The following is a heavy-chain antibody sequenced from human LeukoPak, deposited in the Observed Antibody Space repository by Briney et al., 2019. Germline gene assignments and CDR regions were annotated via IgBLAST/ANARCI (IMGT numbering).Heavy chain of an antibody. D-gene: IGHD6-19*01. Sequence: PGGSLRLSCAASGFTFSSYAMSWVRQAPGKGLEWVSAISGSGGSTYYADSVKGRFTISRDNSKNTLYLQMNSLRAEDTAVYYXXXXXXXXXXAVAGSIDYWGQGTLVTVSS. J-gene: IGHJ4*02. CDR3: XXXXXXXXXAVAGSIDY. CDR2: ISGSGGST. CDR1: GFTFSSYA. V-gene: IGHV3-23*01.